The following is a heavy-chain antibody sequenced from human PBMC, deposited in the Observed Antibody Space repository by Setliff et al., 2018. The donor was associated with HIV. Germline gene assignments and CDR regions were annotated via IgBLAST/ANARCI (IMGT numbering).Heavy chain of an antibody. CDR2: INHSGST. CDR1: GESFNTYF. J-gene: IGHJ4*02. Sequence: PSETLSLTCAVYGESFNTYFWSWIRQPPGKGLEWIGQINHSGSTNYNPSLRSRVTISIGTSKKQFSLKLSSVTAADTAVYYCATGLIMAPDYWGQGSLVTVSS. D-gene: IGHD2-8*01. V-gene: IGHV4-34*01. CDR3: ATGLIMAPDY.